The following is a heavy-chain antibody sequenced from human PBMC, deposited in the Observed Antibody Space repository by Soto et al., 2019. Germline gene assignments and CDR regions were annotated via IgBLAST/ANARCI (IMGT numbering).Heavy chain of an antibody. V-gene: IGHV1-69*13. CDR2: IIPIFGTA. Sequence: SVKVSCKASGGTFSSYAISWVRQAPGQGLEWMGGIIPIFGTANYAQKFQGRVTITADESTSTAYMELSSLRSEDTAVYYCARASTYYYDSSGLGPFDYWGQGTLVTVSS. CDR3: ARASTYYYDSSGLGPFDY. D-gene: IGHD3-22*01. CDR1: GGTFSSYA. J-gene: IGHJ4*02.